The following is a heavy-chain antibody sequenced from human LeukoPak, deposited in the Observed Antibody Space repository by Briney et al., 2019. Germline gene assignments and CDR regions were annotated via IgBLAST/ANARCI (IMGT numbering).Heavy chain of an antibody. D-gene: IGHD2-2*01. Sequence: PSETLSLTCTVSGGSISSGGYYWSWIRQPPGKGLEWIGYIYHSGSTYYNPSLKSRVTISVDRSKNQFSLKLSSVTAADTAVYYCARAGAVPAAAEYFQHWGQGTLVTVSS. J-gene: IGHJ1*01. CDR1: GGSISSGGYY. CDR2: IYHSGST. V-gene: IGHV4-30-2*01. CDR3: ARAGAVPAAAEYFQH.